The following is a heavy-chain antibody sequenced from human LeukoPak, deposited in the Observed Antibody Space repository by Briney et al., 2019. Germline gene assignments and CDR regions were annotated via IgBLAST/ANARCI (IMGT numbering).Heavy chain of an antibody. CDR2: IYYSGAT. Sequence: SETLSLTCTVSGGSVSSTSYYWGWIRQPPGKGLEWIGSIYYSGATYYNPSLKSRVTISVDTSKNQFSLKLSSVTAADTAVYYCAREGAVYDSSGYNIGDYFDYWGQGTLVTVSS. V-gene: IGHV4-39*07. CDR1: GGSVSSTSYY. D-gene: IGHD3-22*01. J-gene: IGHJ4*02. CDR3: AREGAVYDSSGYNIGDYFDY.